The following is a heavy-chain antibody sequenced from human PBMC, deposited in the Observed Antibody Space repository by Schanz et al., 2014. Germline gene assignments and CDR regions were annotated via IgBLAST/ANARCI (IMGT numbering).Heavy chain of an antibody. CDR2: MSYDGSIK. J-gene: IGHJ6*02. CDR1: GFTFSSYG. Sequence: QVQLVESGGGVVQPGRSLRLSCAASGFTFSSYGMHWVRQAPGKGLEWVAAMSYDGSIKYYGDSVKGRFTISRDNAKNSLYLQMNSLRAEDTAVYYCAREEGWGIAAAGPKHYYYGMDVWGQGTTVTVSS. V-gene: IGHV3-33*01. CDR3: AREEGWGIAAAGPKHYYYGMDV. D-gene: IGHD6-13*01.